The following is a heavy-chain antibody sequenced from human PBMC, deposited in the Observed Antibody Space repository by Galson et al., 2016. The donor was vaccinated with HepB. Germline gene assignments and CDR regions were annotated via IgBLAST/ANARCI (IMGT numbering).Heavy chain of an antibody. CDR1: GFAFSTYG. Sequence: SVKVSCKASGFAFSTYGISWVRQVPGQGLEWLGWISGYNGKTDYAQNLQGRVTMTTDTSTTTVYMELRSLRSDETAVYYCARVHYDFWSDYYKIGWWFDPWGQGTLVTVSS. D-gene: IGHD3-3*01. J-gene: IGHJ5*02. CDR3: ARVHYDFWSDYYKIGWWFDP. CDR2: ISGYNGKT. V-gene: IGHV1-18*01.